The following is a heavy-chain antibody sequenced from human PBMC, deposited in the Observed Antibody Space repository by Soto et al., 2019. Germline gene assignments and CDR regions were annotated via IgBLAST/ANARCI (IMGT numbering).Heavy chain of an antibody. CDR2: ISYDGSNK. J-gene: IGHJ2*01. V-gene: IGHV3-30-3*01. D-gene: IGHD3-22*01. CDR1: GFTVSSYG. CDR3: ARDGDSSGFYTWYFDL. Sequence: QVQLVESGGGVVQPGRSLRLSCAASGFTVSSYGIHWVRQAPGKGLEWVALISYDGSNKYYADSVKGRFTISRDNSQNTLYMQMNSLRAEDTAVYYCARDGDSSGFYTWYFDLWGRGTLVTVS.